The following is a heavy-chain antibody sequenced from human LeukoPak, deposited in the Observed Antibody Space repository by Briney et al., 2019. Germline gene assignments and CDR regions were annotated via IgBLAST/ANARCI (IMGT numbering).Heavy chain of an antibody. D-gene: IGHD3-3*01. CDR3: AKDLYPYYDFWSGPFDY. V-gene: IGHV3-23*01. Sequence: GGSLRLSCAASGFTYSSYAMSWVRPAPGKGLEWVSAVSGSGGSTYYADSVKGRFTISRDNSKNTLYLQIDSLRAEDTAVYYCAKDLYPYYDFWSGPFDYWGQGTLVTVSS. J-gene: IGHJ4*02. CDR2: VSGSGGST. CDR1: GFTYSSYA.